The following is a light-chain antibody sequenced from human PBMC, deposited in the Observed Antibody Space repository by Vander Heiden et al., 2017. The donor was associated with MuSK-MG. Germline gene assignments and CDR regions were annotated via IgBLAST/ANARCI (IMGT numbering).Light chain of an antibody. J-gene: IGKJ4*01. Sequence: DIHLTQSPSFLSASVGDRVTITCRASQGISSYLAWYQQKPGKSPNLLIYAASTLQSGVPSRFSGSGSGTEFRLTSSSLKPEDFATYYCQQLKVDPPALGGGTKVEIK. CDR3: QQLKVDPPA. V-gene: IGKV1-9*01. CDR2: AAS. CDR1: QGISSY.